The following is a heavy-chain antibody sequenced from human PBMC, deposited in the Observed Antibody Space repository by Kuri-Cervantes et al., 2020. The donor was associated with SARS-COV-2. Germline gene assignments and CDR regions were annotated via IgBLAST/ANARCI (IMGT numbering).Heavy chain of an antibody. V-gene: IGHV4-34*01. J-gene: IGHJ4*02. CDR3: ARGRSSVGN. Sequence: ESLKISCAVYGGSFSGYYWSWIRQPPGKGLEWIGEINHSGSTNYNPSLKSRVTISVDTSKNQFSLKLSSVTAADTAVYYCARGRSSVGNWGQGTLVTVSS. CDR1: GGSFSGYY. CDR2: INHSGST. D-gene: IGHD6-6*01.